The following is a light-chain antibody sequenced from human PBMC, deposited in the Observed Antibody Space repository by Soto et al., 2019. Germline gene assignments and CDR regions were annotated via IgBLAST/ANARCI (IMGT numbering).Light chain of an antibody. CDR2: GVT. CDR3: SSYGGSNNYV. Sequence: QSVLTQPPSASGSPGQSVTISCTGTSSDVGAYTYVSWYQQHPGKAPKLMIYGVTERPSGVPDRFSGSKSGNPASLTVSGVKTEDEAYYYCSSYGGSNNYVFGTGIKVTGL. J-gene: IGLJ1*01. V-gene: IGLV2-8*01. CDR1: SSDVGAYTY.